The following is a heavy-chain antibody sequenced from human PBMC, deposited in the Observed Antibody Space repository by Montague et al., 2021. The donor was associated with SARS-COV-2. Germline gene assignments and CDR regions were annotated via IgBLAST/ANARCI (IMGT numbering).Heavy chain of an antibody. V-gene: IGHV4-4*07. D-gene: IGHD3-3*01. J-gene: IGHJ6*02. Sequence: SETLSLTCTVSGGSISSYYWSWIRQPAGKGLEWIGRIYTSGSTNYNPSLKRRVTMSVDTSKNQFSLKLSSVTAADTAVYYCARAPPVRVVFGVEKTYYYYGMDVWCQGTKVTVS. CDR3: ARAPPVRVVFGVEKTYYYYGMDV. CDR2: IYTSGST. CDR1: GGSISSYY.